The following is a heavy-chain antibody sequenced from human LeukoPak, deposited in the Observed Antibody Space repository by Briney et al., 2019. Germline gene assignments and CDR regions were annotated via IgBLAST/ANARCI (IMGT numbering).Heavy chain of an antibody. V-gene: IGHV3-21*01. CDR1: GFTFSSYS. CDR3: ARVSGIAARQGKDWFDP. J-gene: IGHJ5*02. Sequence: GGSLRLSCAASGFTFSSYSMNWVRQAPGKGLEWVSSISSSSSYIYYADSVKGRFTISGDNAKNSLYLQTNSLRAEDTAVYYCARVSGIAARQGKDWFDPWGQGTLVTVSS. D-gene: IGHD6-6*01. CDR2: ISSSSSYI.